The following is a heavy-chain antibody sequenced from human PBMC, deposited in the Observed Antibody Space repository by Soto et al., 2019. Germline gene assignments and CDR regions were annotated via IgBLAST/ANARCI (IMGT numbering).Heavy chain of an antibody. Sequence: QVQLVQSGAEVKKPGASVKVSCKASGYTFTGYYMHWVRQAPGQGLEWMGWINPNSGGTNYAQKFQGWVTLTRDTSISTAYMELSRLRSDDTAVYYCARDRYGSGSYYPPILYGMDVWGQGTTVTVSS. CDR1: GYTFTGYY. CDR3: ARDRYGSGSYYPPILYGMDV. V-gene: IGHV1-2*04. CDR2: INPNSGGT. J-gene: IGHJ6*02. D-gene: IGHD3-10*01.